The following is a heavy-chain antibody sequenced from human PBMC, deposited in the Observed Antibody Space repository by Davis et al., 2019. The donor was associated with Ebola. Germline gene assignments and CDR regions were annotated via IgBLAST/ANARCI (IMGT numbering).Heavy chain of an antibody. CDR2: IYYSGST. D-gene: IGHD3-22*01. CDR1: GGSISSYY. J-gene: IGHJ4*02. V-gene: IGHV4-59*08. CDR3: ARITYYYDSSGYHVGGLDY. Sequence: SETLSLTCTVSGGSISSYYWSWIRQPPGKGLEWIGYIYYSGSTNYNPSLKSRVTISVDTSKNQFSLKLSSVTAADTAVYYCARITYYYDSSGYHVGGLDYWGQGTLVTVSS.